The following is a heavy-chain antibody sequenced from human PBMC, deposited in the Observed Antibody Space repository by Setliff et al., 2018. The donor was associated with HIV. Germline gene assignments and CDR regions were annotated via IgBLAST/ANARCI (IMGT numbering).Heavy chain of an antibody. CDR3: ARDQTGIAAAAFGGGSAWSDEGFDI. D-gene: IGHD6-13*01. CDR2: IIPMYNIP. V-gene: IGHV1-69*13. CDR1: GGTLSNYV. Sequence: SVKVSCKTSGGTLSNYVITWVRQAPGQGLEWMGIIIPMYNIPTYAQKFQGRVTFTADESTSTAYMELSSLSSEDTAVYYCARDQTGIAAAAFGGGSAWSDEGFDIWGQGTMVTVSS. J-gene: IGHJ3*02.